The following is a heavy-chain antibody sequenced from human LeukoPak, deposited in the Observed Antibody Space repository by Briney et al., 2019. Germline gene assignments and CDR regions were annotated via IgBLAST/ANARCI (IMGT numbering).Heavy chain of an antibody. CDR2: ISRSSSYT. V-gene: IGHV3-11*06. J-gene: IGHJ4*01. CDR1: GFTFSDYY. Sequence: GGSLRLSCAASGFTFSDYYMSWIRQAPGKGLEWVSYISRSSSYTNYADSVKGRFTISRDNAKNSLYLQMNSLRAEDTAVYYCARDPVPAAARHFDYWGQGTLVTVSS. D-gene: IGHD2-2*01. CDR3: ARDPVPAAARHFDY.